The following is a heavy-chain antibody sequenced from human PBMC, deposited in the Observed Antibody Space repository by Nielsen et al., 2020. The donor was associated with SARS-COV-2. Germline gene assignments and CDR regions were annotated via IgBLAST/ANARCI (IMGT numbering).Heavy chain of an antibody. Sequence: GESLKISCAASGFTVSSNYMSWVRQAPGKGLEWVSVLYSDGSTYYADSVKGRFTISRDNSKNTLYLQMNSLRAEDTAVYYCARDLGASYGYDYWGQGTLVTVSS. J-gene: IGHJ4*02. CDR2: LYSDGST. D-gene: IGHD5-18*01. CDR3: ARDLGASYGYDY. CDR1: GFTVSSNY. V-gene: IGHV3-53*01.